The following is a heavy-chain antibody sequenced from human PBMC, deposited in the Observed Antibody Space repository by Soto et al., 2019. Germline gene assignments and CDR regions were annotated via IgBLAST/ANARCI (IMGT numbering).Heavy chain of an antibody. CDR2: IYYSGST. CDR3: VGGWNWFDP. D-gene: IGHD3-16*01. Sequence: PSETLSLTCTVSGGSISSSSYYWGWIRQPPGKGLEWIGSIYYSGSTYYNPPLKSRVTISVDTSKNQFSLKLSSVTAADTAVYYCVGGWNWFDPWGQGTLVTVSS. V-gene: IGHV4-39*01. CDR1: GGSISSSSYY. J-gene: IGHJ5*02.